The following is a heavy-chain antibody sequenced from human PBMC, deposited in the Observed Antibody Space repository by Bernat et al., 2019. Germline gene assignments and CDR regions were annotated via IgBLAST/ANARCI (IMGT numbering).Heavy chain of an antibody. V-gene: IGHV3-11*06. CDR2: ISSSSSYT. CDR3: ARLESAVPAAMMGYYFDY. J-gene: IGHJ4*02. Sequence: QVQLVESGGGLVKPGGSLRLSCAASGFTFSDYYMSWIRQAPGKGLEWVSYISSSSSYTNYADSVKGRFTISRDNAKNSLYLQMNSLRAEDTAVYYCARLESAVPAAMMGYYFDYWGQGTLVTVSS. D-gene: IGHD2-2*01. CDR1: GFTFSDYY.